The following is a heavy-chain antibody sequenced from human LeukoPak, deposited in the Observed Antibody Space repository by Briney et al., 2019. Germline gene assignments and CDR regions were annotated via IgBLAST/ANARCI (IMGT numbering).Heavy chain of an antibody. V-gene: IGHV1-2*02. J-gene: IGHJ1*01. CDR1: GYTFIGYY. CDR2: INPNSGGT. CDR3: ARAYGTSWYVDLYFQH. Sequence: ASVPVSCKASGYTFIGYYMHWVRQAPGQGLGWMGWINPNSGGTDYAQKFRGRVTMTRDTSISTAYMELSSLRSDDTAVYYCARAYGTSWYVDLYFQHWGQGTLVTVSS. D-gene: IGHD6-13*01.